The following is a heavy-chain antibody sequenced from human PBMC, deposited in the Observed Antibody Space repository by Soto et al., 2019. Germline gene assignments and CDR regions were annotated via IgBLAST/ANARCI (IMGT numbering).Heavy chain of an antibody. CDR2: IYYSGST. CDR1: GGSISSYY. CDR3: ARLITVAGKRGLDY. Sequence: SETLSLTCTVSGGSISSYYWSWIRQPPGKGLEWIGYIYYSGSTNYNPSLKSRVTISVDTSKNQFSLKLSSVTAADTAVYYCARLITVAGKRGLDYWGQGTLVTVSS. V-gene: IGHV4-59*01. J-gene: IGHJ4*02. D-gene: IGHD6-19*01.